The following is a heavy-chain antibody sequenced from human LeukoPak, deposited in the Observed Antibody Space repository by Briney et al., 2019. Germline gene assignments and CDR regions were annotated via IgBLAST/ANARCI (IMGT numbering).Heavy chain of an antibody. CDR1: GYSISSGYY. J-gene: IGHJ6*03. CDR2: IYHSGST. Sequence: PSETLSLTCTVSGYSISSGYYWGWIRQPPGKGLEWIGSIYHSGSTYYNPSLKSRVTISVDTSKNQFSLKLSSVTAADTAVYYCARGRIYYYYMDVWGKGTTVTVSS. CDR3: ARGRIYYYYMDV. V-gene: IGHV4-38-2*02.